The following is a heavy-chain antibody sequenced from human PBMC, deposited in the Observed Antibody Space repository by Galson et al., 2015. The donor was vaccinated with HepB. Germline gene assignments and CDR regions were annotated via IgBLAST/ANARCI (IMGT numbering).Heavy chain of an antibody. V-gene: IGHV1-18*01. CDR1: AYTFSTYS. CDR3: ATGQRYSSN. J-gene: IGHJ4*02. D-gene: IGHD6-19*01. Sequence: SVKVSCKASAYTFSTYSITWVRQAPGQGLEWMGWISPYNRNTDYAQKFQERVTISRDMSASIVYMELSSLTSEDTAVYYCATGQRYSSNWGQGTLITVSS. CDR2: ISPYNRNT.